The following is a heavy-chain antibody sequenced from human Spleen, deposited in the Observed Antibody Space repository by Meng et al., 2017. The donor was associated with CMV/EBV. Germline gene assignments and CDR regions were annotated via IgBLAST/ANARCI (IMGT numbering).Heavy chain of an antibody. CDR1: GLTFSSYG. V-gene: IGHV3-23*01. D-gene: IGHD1-26*01. Sequence: GGSLRLSCAASGLTFSSYGMSWVRQAPGKGLEWVSSIGATAGGTYYADSVKGRFTISRDNAKNTLYLQMNSLRAEDTAVYYCARDGGIVGATSLDYWGQGTLVTVSS. J-gene: IGHJ4*02. CDR3: ARDGGIVGATSLDY. CDR2: IGATAGGT.